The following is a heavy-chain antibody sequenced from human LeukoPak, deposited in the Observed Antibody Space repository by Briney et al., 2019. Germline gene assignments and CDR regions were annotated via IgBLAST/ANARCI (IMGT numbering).Heavy chain of an antibody. D-gene: IGHD5-24*01. CDR2: ISPYNNNT. V-gene: IGHV1-18*01. Sequence: WASVKVSYKASGYTFTSHGISWVRQAPGEGLEWMGCISPYNNNTNYAQKFQGRITMSRDTSTSTVYMELSSLRSEDTAFYYCATDHSMANTAWWFDPWGQGTLVTVSS. CDR1: GYTFTSHG. J-gene: IGHJ5*02. CDR3: ATDHSMANTAWWFDP.